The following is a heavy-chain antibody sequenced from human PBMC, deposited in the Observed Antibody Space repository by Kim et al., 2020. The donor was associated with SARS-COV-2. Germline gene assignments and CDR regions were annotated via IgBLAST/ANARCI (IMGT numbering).Heavy chain of an antibody. J-gene: IGHJ3*02. Sequence: GGSLRLSCAASGFTFSSYAMHWVRQAPGKGLEWVAVISYDGSNKYYADSVKGRFTISRDNSKNALYLQMNSLRAEDTAVYYCAREGLGYCSGGSCEKQAFDIWGQGTMVTVSS. CDR3: AREGLGYCSGGSCEKQAFDI. V-gene: IGHV3-30-3*01. D-gene: IGHD2-15*01. CDR2: ISYDGSNK. CDR1: GFTFSSYA.